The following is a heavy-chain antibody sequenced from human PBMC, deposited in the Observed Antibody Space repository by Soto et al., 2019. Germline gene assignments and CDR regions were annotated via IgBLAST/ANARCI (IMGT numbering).Heavy chain of an antibody. J-gene: IGHJ6*03. CDR2: IHHSGST. CDR3: ARGGYYFYMDV. V-gene: IGHV4-4*02. Sequence: QVQLLESGPGLVKPSETLSLTCAVSGGSISISNWWSWVRQTPGKGLEWIGQIHHSGSTNYSPSLTSRVTISVDKSKNQFSLKMNSVTAADTAVYYCARGGYYFYMDVWGKGTTVTVSS. CDR1: GGSISISNW. D-gene: IGHD1-26*01.